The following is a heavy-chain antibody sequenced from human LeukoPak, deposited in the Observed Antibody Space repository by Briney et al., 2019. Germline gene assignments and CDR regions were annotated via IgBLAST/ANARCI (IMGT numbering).Heavy chain of an antibody. D-gene: IGHD3-9*01. CDR1: GYSFNTYW. V-gene: IGHV5-51*01. CDR2: IYPGDSDT. CDR3: ARQADYNILTGYFKGHLDY. Sequence: GEPLKISWKGPGYSFNTYWIAWVRQLPGKGLEWMGIIYPGDSDTRYSPSFKGQVTISAEESISTAYLHWSSLKASDTAMYYCARQADYNILTGYFKGHLDYWGQGTLVTVSS. J-gene: IGHJ4*02.